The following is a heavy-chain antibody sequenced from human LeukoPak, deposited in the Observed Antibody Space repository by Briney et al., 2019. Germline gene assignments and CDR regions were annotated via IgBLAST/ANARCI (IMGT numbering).Heavy chain of an antibody. CDR3: ARDRRSSWYEV. Sequence: SETLSLTCTVSGGSISSYYWSWIRQPPGKELEWIGYIYYSGSTNYNPSLKSRVTISVDTSKNQFSLKLSSVTAADTAVYYCARDRRSSWYEVWGQRTLVTVSS. D-gene: IGHD6-13*01. J-gene: IGHJ4*02. CDR2: IYYSGST. CDR1: GGSISSYY. V-gene: IGHV4-59*12.